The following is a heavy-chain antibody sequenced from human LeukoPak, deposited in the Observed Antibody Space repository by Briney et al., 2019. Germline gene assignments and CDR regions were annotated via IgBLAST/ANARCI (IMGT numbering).Heavy chain of an antibody. CDR1: GGTFSSYA. V-gene: IGHV1-69*05. CDR2: INPIFGTA. J-gene: IGHJ5*02. D-gene: IGHD1-26*01. CDR3: AREPSGSYNWFDP. Sequence: SVKVSCKASGGTFSSYAISWVRQAPGQGLEWMGGINPIFGTANYAQKFQGRVTITTDESTSTAYMELSSLRSEDTAVYYCAREPSGSYNWFDPWGQGTLVTVSS.